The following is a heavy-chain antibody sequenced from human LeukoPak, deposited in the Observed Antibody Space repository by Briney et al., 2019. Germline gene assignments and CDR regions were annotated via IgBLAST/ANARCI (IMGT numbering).Heavy chain of an antibody. CDR1: GFTFSSYG. CDR3: ARDQRVAYSSSWYGGAFDI. D-gene: IGHD6-13*01. Sequence: GGSLRLSCAASGFTFSSYGMHWVRQAPGKGLEWVAVIWYDGSKKYYADSVKGRFTISRDNSKNTLYLQMNSLRAEDTAVYYCARDQRVAYSSSWYGGAFDIWGQGTMVTVSS. CDR2: IWYDGSKK. V-gene: IGHV3-33*01. J-gene: IGHJ3*02.